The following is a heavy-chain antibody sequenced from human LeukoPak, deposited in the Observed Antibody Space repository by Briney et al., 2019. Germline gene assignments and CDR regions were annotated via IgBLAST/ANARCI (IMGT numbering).Heavy chain of an antibody. D-gene: IGHD3-3*01. Sequence: PGGSLRLSCAASGFTFSSYAMSWVRQAPGKGLEWVSAISGSGGSTYYADSVKGRFTISRDNSKNTLYLQMNSLRAEDTAVYYCAKDANYYDFWSGYYQYWGQGTLVTVSS. CDR2: ISGSGGST. CDR3: AKDANYYDFWSGYYQY. J-gene: IGHJ4*02. V-gene: IGHV3-23*01. CDR1: GFTFSSYA.